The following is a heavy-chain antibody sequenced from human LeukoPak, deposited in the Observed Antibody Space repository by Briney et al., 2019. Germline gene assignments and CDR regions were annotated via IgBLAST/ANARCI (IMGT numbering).Heavy chain of an antibody. Sequence: LETLSLTCTVSGGSISSYYWSWIRQPAGKGLEWIGRIYTSGSTNYNPSLKSRVTMSVDTSKNQFSLKLSSVAAACTAVYYCARERYCSGGSCSPPDYWGQGTLVTVSS. D-gene: IGHD2-15*01. CDR2: IYTSGST. J-gene: IGHJ4*02. CDR3: ARERYCSGGSCSPPDY. V-gene: IGHV4-4*07. CDR1: GGSISSYY.